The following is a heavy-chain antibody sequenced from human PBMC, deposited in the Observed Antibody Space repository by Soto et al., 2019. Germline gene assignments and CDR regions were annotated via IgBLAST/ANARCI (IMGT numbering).Heavy chain of an antibody. CDR1: GFTFSSYG. CDR3: ARDTSRYNWNYEAYYYYGMDV. D-gene: IGHD1-7*01. V-gene: IGHV3-33*01. CDR2: IWYDGSNK. J-gene: IGHJ6*02. Sequence: GGSLRLSCAASGFTFSSYGMHWVRQAPGKGLEWVAVIWYDGSNKYYADSVKGRFTISRDNSKNTLYLQMNSLRAEDTAVYHCARDTSRYNWNYEAYYYYGMDVWGQGTTVTVSS.